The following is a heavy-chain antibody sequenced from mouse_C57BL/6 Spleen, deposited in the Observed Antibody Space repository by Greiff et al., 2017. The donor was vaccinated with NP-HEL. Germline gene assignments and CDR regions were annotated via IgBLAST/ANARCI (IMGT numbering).Heavy chain of an antibody. J-gene: IGHJ3*01. CDR2: IDPSDSYT. CDR1: GYTFTSYW. D-gene: IGHD1-1*01. V-gene: IGHV1-59*01. Sequence: QVHVKQPGAELVRPGTSVKLSCKASGYTFTSYWMHWVKQRPGQGLEWIGVIDPSDSYTNYNQKFKGKATLTVDTSSSTAYMQLSSLTSEDSAVYYCARSNPTVVAPFAYWGQGTLVTVSA. CDR3: ARSNPTVVAPFAY.